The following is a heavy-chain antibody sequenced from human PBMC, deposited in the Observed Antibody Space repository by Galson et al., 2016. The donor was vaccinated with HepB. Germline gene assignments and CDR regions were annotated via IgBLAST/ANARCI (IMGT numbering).Heavy chain of an antibody. D-gene: IGHD5-18*01. CDR1: GGSISSNGYY. J-gene: IGHJ4*02. V-gene: IGHV4-31*03. CDR3: ARETSYGELYFDY. Sequence: TLSLTCTVSGGSISSNGYYWSWIRQHPGKGLEWIGYIYYSRTYYNPSLKSRVTVSVDTSKNQFSLKLTSVTAADTAVYYCARETSYGELYFDYWGQGTLVTVSS. CDR2: IYYSRT.